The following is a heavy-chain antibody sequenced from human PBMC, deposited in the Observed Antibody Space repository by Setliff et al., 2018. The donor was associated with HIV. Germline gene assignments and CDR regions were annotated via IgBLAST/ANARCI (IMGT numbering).Heavy chain of an antibody. J-gene: IGHJ4*02. CDR3: ARQMPIPGIAITPVDY. V-gene: IGHV4-39*01. D-gene: IGHD5-12*01. CDR2: VSYSGST. CDR1: GGSISSSSSY. Sequence: SETLSLTCTVSGGSISSSSSYWGWIRQPPGRGLEWIGSVSYSGSTYYNPSLKSRLTISVDTSKSQFSLTLTSVTAADTAVYYCARQMPIPGIAITPVDYWGQGALVTVSS.